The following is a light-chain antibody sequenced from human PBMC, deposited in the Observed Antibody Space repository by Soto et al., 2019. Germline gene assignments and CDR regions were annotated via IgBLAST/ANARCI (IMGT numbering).Light chain of an antibody. CDR1: QSVSSSY. J-gene: IGKJ2*02. V-gene: IGKV3-20*01. CDR3: QQYGSSPRT. Sequence: ENVLTQSPGTLSLSPGERATLSCRASQSVSSSYLAWYQQKPGQAPRLLIYGASSRVTGIPDRFSGSGSGTDFTLTISRLEPEDFAVYYCQQYGSSPRTFGQGTKLEIK. CDR2: GAS.